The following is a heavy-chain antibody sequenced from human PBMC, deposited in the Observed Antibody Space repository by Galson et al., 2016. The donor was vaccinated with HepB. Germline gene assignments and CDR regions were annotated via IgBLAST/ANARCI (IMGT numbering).Heavy chain of an antibody. Sequence: CATSGDSVTNNGAAWTWIRQSPSRGLEWLGRTYYRSKWWNTYAVSVKSRITINPDTSKNQFSLQLNSVTPEDTAVYYCARAETNWDGTGDHWFDPWGQGTLVTVSA. CDR2: TYYRSKWWN. CDR3: ARAETNWDGTGDHWFDP. D-gene: IGHD7-27*01. J-gene: IGHJ5*02. V-gene: IGHV6-1*01. CDR1: GDSVTNNGAA.